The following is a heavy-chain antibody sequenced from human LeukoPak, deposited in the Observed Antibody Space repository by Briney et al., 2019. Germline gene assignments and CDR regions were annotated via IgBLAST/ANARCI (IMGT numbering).Heavy chain of an antibody. CDR3: AREGYYGSGSYYLPAHYYYYYMDV. CDR2: INWNGGST. J-gene: IGHJ6*03. D-gene: IGHD3-10*01. CDR1: GFTFDDYG. Sequence: GGSLRLSCAASGFTFDDYGMSWVRQAPGKGLEWVSGINWNGGSTGYADSVKGLFTISRDNAKNSLYLQMNSLRAEDTALYYCAREGYYGSGSYYLPAHYYYYYMDVWGKGTTVTVSS. V-gene: IGHV3-20*04.